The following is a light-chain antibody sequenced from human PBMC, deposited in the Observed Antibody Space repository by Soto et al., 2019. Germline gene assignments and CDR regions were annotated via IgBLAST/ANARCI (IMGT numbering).Light chain of an antibody. CDR2: GAS. J-gene: IGKJ1*01. CDR1: QSVASN. Sequence: EIVMTQSPATLSVSPGARATLSCRASQSVASNLAWYQQKPGQAPRLLIYGASTRATGIPARFSGSGSGTEFTLIISSLQSEDFATYYCQHYNNWPPWTFGQGTKVEIK. CDR3: QHYNNWPPWT. V-gene: IGKV3-15*01.